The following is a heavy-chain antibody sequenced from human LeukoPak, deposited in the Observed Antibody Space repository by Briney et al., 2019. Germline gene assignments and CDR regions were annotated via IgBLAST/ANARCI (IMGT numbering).Heavy chain of an antibody. CDR1: GGSTTNYY. Sequence: SETLSLTCTVSGGSTTNYYWSWIRQPPGKGLEWIGEINHSGSTNYNPSLKSRVTISVDTSKNQFSLKLSSVTAADTAVYYCARGQATMDYWGQGTLVTVSS. D-gene: IGHD5-24*01. J-gene: IGHJ4*02. CDR2: INHSGST. CDR3: ARGQATMDY. V-gene: IGHV4-34*01.